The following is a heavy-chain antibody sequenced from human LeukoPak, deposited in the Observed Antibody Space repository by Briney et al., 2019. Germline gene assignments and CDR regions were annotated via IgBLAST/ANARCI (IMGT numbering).Heavy chain of an antibody. CDR1: GYTFTGYY. J-gene: IGHJ6*03. V-gene: IGHV1-2*02. CDR3: ARSLHLYYYYYYMDV. Sequence: ASVKVSCKASGYTFTGYYMHWVRQAPGQGLEWMGLINPNSGGTNYAQKFQGRVTITRDTSISTAYMELSRLRSDDTAVYYCARSLHLYYYYYYMDVWGKGTTVTVSS. CDR2: INPNSGGT.